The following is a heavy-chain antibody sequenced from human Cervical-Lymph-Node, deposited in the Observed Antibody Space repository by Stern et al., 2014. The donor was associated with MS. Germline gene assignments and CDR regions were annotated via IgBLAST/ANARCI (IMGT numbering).Heavy chain of an antibody. CDR1: GFTFRSYG. Sequence: MQLVESGGGVVQPGRSLRLSCAASGFTFRSYGMHWVRQAPGKGLEWVAVTSFDGSYKDYADTVKGRFTISRDNSKNTLYLQMNSLRPEDTAVYYCAKKKRDDTSVWDIFDYWGQGTLVTVSS. CDR3: AKKKRDDTSVWDIFDY. D-gene: IGHD3-22*01. J-gene: IGHJ4*02. V-gene: IGHV3-30*18. CDR2: TSFDGSYK.